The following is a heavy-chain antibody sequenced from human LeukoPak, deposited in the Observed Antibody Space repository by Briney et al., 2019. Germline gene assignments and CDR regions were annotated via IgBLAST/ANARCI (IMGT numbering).Heavy chain of an antibody. V-gene: IGHV3-23*01. J-gene: IGHJ5*02. Sequence: PGGSLRLSCAASGFTFTTYALSLVRQAPGKGLEWVATINGKGENTYYADSVRGRFTISRDNSRNTLYLQMNRLRAEDTALYYCAKRWFGELGVDWFDPWGQGTLVTVSS. CDR2: INGKGENT. D-gene: IGHD3-10*01. CDR1: GFTFTTYA. CDR3: AKRWFGELGVDWFDP.